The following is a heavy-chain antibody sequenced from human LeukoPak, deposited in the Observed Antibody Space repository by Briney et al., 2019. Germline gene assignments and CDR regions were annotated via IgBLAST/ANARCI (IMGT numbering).Heavy chain of an antibody. J-gene: IGHJ5*02. CDR2: IRSNSDGGTI. CDR3: ATGFDST. V-gene: IGHV3-15*07. CDR1: GFTFSNAW. Sequence: GGSLRLSCATSGFTFSNAWMNWVRQAPGKGLEWVGRIRSNSDGGTIDYAAPVKGRFTLSRDDSKTTLYLQMNSLQTEDTAVYYCATGFDSTWGQGTLVTVSS. D-gene: IGHD3-22*01.